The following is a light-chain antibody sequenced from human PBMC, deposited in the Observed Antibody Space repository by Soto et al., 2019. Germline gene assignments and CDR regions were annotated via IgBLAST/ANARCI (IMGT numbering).Light chain of an antibody. J-gene: IGLJ3*02. CDR3: AAWDDSMNSWV. V-gene: IGLV1-44*01. CDR2: SNN. Sequence: QSVLTQPPSASGTPGQRVTISCSGSSSNIGSNTVNWYQQLPGTAANLLIYSNNHRPSGVPARFSGSTSGTSASLATSGLQYEEEAAYYCAAWDDSMNSWVFGGGTKLTVL. CDR1: SSNIGSNT.